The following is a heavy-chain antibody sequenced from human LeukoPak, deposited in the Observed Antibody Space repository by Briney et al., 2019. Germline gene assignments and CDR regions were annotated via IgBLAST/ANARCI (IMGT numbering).Heavy chain of an antibody. Sequence: GGSLRLSCAASGFTISDYYMSWIRQAPGKGLEWVSYVSSSGSTIYYADSVKGRFTISRDNGKNSLYLQMNSLRAEDTAVYYCARDRDVDTAMVLFDPWGQGTLVTVSS. V-gene: IGHV3-11*01. CDR2: VSSSGSTI. D-gene: IGHD5-18*01. CDR1: GFTISDYY. J-gene: IGHJ5*02. CDR3: ARDRDVDTAMVLFDP.